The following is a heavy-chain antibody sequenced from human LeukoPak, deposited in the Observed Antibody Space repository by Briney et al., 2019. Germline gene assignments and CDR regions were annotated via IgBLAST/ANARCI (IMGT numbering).Heavy chain of an antibody. CDR2: IWYDGCNK. V-gene: IGHV3-33*08. Sequence: GGSLSLLCAASALLYSNYDVLWVRQAPGKGLEGVADIWYDGCNKYYADSVKGRFTISRDNSKNTLYLQMNSLRAEDTAVYYCARDTRGGLLWSGYSYGMDVWGQGTTVAVSS. J-gene: IGHJ6*02. CDR1: ALLYSNYD. CDR3: ARDTRGGLLWSGYSYGMDV. D-gene: IGHD3-3*01.